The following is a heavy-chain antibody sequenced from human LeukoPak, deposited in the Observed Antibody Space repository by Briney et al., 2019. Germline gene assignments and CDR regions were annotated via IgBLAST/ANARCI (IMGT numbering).Heavy chain of an antibody. CDR1: GLTFSSYW. CDR2: IKQDGSEK. CDR3: AREEFRGYSGH. J-gene: IGHJ4*02. Sequence: GGSLRLSCAASGLTFSSYWMSWVRQAPGKGLEWVANIKQDGSEKYYVDSVKGRFTISRDNAKNSLYLQMNSLRAEDTAVYYCAREEFRGYSGHWGQGTLVTVSS. D-gene: IGHD5-12*01. V-gene: IGHV3-7*01.